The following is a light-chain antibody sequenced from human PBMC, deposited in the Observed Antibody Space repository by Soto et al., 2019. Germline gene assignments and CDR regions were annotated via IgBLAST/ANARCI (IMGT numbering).Light chain of an antibody. CDR3: QRYNGAPGT. J-gene: IGKJ4*01. CDR2: AAS. CDR1: QDISIY. V-gene: IGKV1-27*01. Sequence: DIQMTQSPSSLSASVGDRVTITCRASQDISIYLAWFQQKPGKVPKLLIYAASTLQSGVPSRFRGSKSGTDFTLTISSLQPEDVATYYCQRYNGAPGTFGGGTKVEIE.